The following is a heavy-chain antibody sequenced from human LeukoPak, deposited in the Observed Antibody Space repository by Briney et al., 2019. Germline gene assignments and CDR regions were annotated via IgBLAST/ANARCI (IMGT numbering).Heavy chain of an antibody. CDR3: ARIPAGITMVRGIFDY. CDR2: IYYSGST. V-gene: IGHV4-39*07. D-gene: IGHD3-10*01. CDR1: GGSISSYY. J-gene: IGHJ4*02. Sequence: SETLSLTCTVSGGSISSYYWGWIRQPPGKGLEWIGSIYYSGSTYYNPSLKSRVTISVDTSKNQFSLKLSSVTAADTAVYYCARIPAGITMVRGIFDYWGQGTLVTVSS.